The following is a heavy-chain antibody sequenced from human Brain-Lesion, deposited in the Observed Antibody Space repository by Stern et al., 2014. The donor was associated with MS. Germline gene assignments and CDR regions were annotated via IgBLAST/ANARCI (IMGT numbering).Heavy chain of an antibody. Sequence: MQLVESGGGVVQPGRPLRLSCVASGFTFGSCAMPWVRQAPGKGLEWVAGVSYDGSNKYYADSVKGRFTISRDNSQNTLYMQMSSLRPEDTAVYYCAKDRQYLTYFFDHWGQGSLVTVSS. CDR3: AKDRQYLTYFFDH. D-gene: IGHD2/OR15-2a*01. V-gene: IGHV3-30*18. J-gene: IGHJ5*02. CDR1: GFTFGSCA. CDR2: VSYDGSNK.